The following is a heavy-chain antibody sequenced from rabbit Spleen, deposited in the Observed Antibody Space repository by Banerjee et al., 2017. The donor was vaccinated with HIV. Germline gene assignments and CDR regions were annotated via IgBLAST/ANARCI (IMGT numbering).Heavy chain of an antibody. CDR3: AGDHAISGYRFNL. CDR2: IDVGSSGSP. CDR1: GFSFSSSDY. D-gene: IGHD1-1*01. J-gene: IGHJ4*01. Sequence: QSLEESGGGLVQPEGSLALTCKASGFSFSSSDYICWVRQAPGKGLEWIACIDVGSSGSPYYASWAKGRFTISKTSSTTVTLQMTSVTAADTATYFCAGDHAISGYRFNLWGPGTLVTVS. V-gene: IGHV1S40*01.